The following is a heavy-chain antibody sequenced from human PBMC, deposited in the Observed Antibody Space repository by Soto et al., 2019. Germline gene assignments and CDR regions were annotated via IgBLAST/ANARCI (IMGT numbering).Heavy chain of an antibody. CDR2: ISGNGGST. Sequence: PGGSLRLSCAASGFTFSSYAMSWVRQAPGKGLEWVSAISGNGGSTYYADSVKGRFTISRDNSKNTLYLQMNSLRAEDTAVYYCAKVGRGYYYYMDVWGKGTTVTVSS. D-gene: IGHD3-10*01. CDR3: AKVGRGYYYYMDV. J-gene: IGHJ6*03. CDR1: GFTFSSYA. V-gene: IGHV3-23*01.